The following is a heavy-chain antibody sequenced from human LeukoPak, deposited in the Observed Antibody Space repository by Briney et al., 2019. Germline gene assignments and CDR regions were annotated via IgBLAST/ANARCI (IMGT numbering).Heavy chain of an antibody. CDR3: AKTSGWPYYFDY. CDR2: ISGSGTHT. V-gene: IGHV3-23*01. J-gene: IGHJ4*02. Sequence: PGGSLRLSCAASGFTFSSYVMSWVRQAPGKGLEWVSAISGSGTHTYYADSVKGRFPISRDNSKNTLYLQMNSLRAEDTAVYYCAKTSGWPYYFDYWGQGTLVTV. CDR1: GFTFSSYV. D-gene: IGHD6-19*01.